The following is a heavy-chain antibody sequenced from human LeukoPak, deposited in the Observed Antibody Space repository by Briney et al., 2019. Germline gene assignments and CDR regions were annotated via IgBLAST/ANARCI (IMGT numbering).Heavy chain of an antibody. CDR3: ARDRLENYYFDK. V-gene: IGHV3-21*01. D-gene: IGHD2/OR15-2a*01. J-gene: IGHJ4*02. CDR1: GFLFRTYN. CDR2: ISSSNYI. Sequence: GGSLRLSCGASGFLFRTYNMNWVRRAPGKGLEWVSSISSSNYIYYADPVKGRFTISRDDAENSLYLQMNSLRAEDTAVYYCARDRLENYYFDKWGQGTLVTVSS.